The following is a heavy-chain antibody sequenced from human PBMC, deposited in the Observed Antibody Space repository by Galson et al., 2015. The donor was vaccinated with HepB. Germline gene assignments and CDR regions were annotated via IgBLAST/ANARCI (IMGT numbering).Heavy chain of an antibody. J-gene: IGHJ4*02. Sequence: SVKVSCKASGGTFSSYAISWVRQAPGQGLEWMGGIIPIFGTANYAQKFQGRVTITADESTSTAYMELRSLRSDDTAVYYCARGAVGATWVIDYWGQGTLVTVSS. CDR3: ARGAVGATWVIDY. V-gene: IGHV1-69*13. D-gene: IGHD1-26*01. CDR1: GGTFSSYA. CDR2: IIPIFGTA.